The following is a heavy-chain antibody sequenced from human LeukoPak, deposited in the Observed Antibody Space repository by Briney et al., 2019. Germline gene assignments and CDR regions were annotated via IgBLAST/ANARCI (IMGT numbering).Heavy chain of an antibody. V-gene: IGHV4-34*01. D-gene: IGHD2-2*01. J-gene: IGHJ6*04. CDR1: GGSFSGYY. CDR2: INHSGST. Sequence: SETLSLTCAVYGGSFSGYYWSWIRQPPGKGLEWIGEINHSGSTNYNPTLKSRVTISVDTSKNQFSLKLSSVTAADTAVYYCARGRGYCSSTSCYPHYYGMDVWGKGTTVTVSS. CDR3: ARGRGYCSSTSCYPHYYGMDV.